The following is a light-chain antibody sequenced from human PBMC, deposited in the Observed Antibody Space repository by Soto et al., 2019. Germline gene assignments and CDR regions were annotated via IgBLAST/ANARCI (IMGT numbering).Light chain of an antibody. J-gene: IGLJ1*01. CDR3: CSYAGSYLQDF. Sequence: QSALTQPRSVSGSPGQSVTLSCTGTSSDVGNYDYVSWYQQHPGMAPKRIIYDVIKRPSGVPDRFYGSKSGNTAPLTISGLHSEDKADYYCCSYAGSYLQDFFGTGTKLTVL. CDR1: SSDVGNYDY. V-gene: IGLV2-11*01. CDR2: DVI.